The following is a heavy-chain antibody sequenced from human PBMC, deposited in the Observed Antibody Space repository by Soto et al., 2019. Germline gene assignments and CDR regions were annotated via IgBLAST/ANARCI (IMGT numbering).Heavy chain of an antibody. CDR2: ISGSGDAT. D-gene: IGHD3-10*01. V-gene: IGHV3-23*01. CDR3: ASYYYGSGSHHDSFDI. CDR1: GFTFSTYA. Sequence: PGGSLRLSCAASGFTFSTYAMTWVRQAPGKGLEWVSAISGSGDATYYADSVKGRFTISRDNSKNTLYLQMNSLRVEDTAVYYCASYYYGSGSHHDSFDIWGQGTMVTVSS. J-gene: IGHJ3*02.